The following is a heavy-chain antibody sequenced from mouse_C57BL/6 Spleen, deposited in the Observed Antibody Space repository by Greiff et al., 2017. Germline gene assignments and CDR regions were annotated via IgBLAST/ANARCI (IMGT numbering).Heavy chain of an antibody. CDR3: ARGQRLGGFAY. J-gene: IGHJ3*01. CDR1: GYSITSGYY. D-gene: IGHD4-1*01. V-gene: IGHV3-6*01. Sequence: ESGPGLVKPSQSLSLTCSVTGYSITSGYYWNWIRQFPGNKLEWMGYISYDGSNNYNPSLKNRISITRDTSKNQFFLKLNSVTTEDTATYYCARGQRLGGFAYWGQGTLVTVSA. CDR2: ISYDGSN.